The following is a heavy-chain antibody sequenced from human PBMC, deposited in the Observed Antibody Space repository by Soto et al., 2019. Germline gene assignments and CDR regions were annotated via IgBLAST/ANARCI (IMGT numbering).Heavy chain of an antibody. V-gene: IGHV3-43*01. CDR1: GFTFDDYT. CDR3: VRVGYSSGWNYFHY. Sequence: GALRLSCAASGFTFDDYTMHWVRQAPGKGLEWVSLISWDGGSTYYADSVKGRFTISRDNAKNTLYLQMNSLRAEDTAVYYCVRVGYSSGWNYFHYGGQGTLVTVSS. D-gene: IGHD6-19*01. CDR2: ISWDGGST. J-gene: IGHJ4*02.